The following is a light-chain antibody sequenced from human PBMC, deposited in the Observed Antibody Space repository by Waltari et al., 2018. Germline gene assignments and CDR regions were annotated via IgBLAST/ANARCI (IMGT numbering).Light chain of an antibody. V-gene: IGLV2-14*01. Sequence: QSALTQPASVSGTPGQSITISCTGTSSDIGTYHFVSWYQQHPGTVPKSMIFDVTKRPSGVSDRFFGSKSANTASLTISGLQAEDEANYYCTAYTTSSTWVVGGGTSLTV. CDR3: TAYTTSSTWV. CDR2: DVT. J-gene: IGLJ3*02. CDR1: SSDIGTYHF.